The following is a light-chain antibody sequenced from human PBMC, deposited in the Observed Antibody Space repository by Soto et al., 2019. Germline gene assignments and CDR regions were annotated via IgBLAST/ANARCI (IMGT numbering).Light chain of an antibody. Sequence: EIVLTQSPGSLSLSPRERATLSCRASQSVISNHLAWYQQKPGQAPRLLIYGASRRATGIPDRFSGSGYGTEFTLPISRLEPEDFGVDYCQQYGNYTDTFGHGTKVENK. CDR2: GAS. CDR1: QSVISNH. J-gene: IGKJ2*01. CDR3: QQYGNYTDT. V-gene: IGKV3-20*01.